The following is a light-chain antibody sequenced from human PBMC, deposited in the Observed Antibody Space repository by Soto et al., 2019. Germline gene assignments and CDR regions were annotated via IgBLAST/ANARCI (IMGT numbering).Light chain of an antibody. CDR3: QQYENLPT. CDR2: DAS. V-gene: IGKV1-33*01. Sequence: DIQMTQSPSSLSASVGDRFTMTCQASQNINNYLNWYQQKPGRAPKLLIYDASNLEAGVPSRFRGSGSGTGFTFTISRLQPEDIATYYCQQYENLPTFGQGTRLEIK. CDR1: QNINNY. J-gene: IGKJ5*01.